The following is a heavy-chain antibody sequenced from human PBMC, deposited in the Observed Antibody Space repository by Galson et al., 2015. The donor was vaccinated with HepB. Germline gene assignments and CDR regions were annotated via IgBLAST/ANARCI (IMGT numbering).Heavy chain of an antibody. D-gene: IGHD4-23*01. CDR1: GYTFTGYY. CDR2: INPNSGGT. J-gene: IGHJ6*02. CDR3: ARDRGGGNSIDYYGMDV. V-gene: IGHV1-2*02. Sequence: SVKVSCKASGYTFTGYYMHWVRQAPGQGLEWMGWINPNSGGTNYAQKFQGRVTMTRDTSISTAYMELSRLRSDDTAVYYCARDRGGGNSIDYYGMDVWGQGTTVTVSS.